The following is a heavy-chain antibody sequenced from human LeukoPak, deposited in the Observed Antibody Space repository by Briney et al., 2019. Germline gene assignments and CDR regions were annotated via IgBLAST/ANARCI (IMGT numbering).Heavy chain of an antibody. CDR2: ICYSVSA. J-gene: IGHJ4*02. V-gene: IGHV4-31*03. D-gene: IGHD3-10*01. CDR1: GVSISSGVYY. Sequence: SETVSLTCTVSGVSISSGVYYWRWIRQHRGEGLEWFGYICYSVSAYYTPSLKSRVTISVDTSKNQFSLMRSSVTAADTAVYYCAREGYEPPYGSGIDYWGQGTLVTVSS. CDR3: AREGYEPPYGSGIDY.